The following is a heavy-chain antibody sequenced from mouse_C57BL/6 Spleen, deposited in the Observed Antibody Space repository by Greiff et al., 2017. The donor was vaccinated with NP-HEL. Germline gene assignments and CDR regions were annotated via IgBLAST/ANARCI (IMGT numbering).Heavy chain of an antibody. CDR1: GYTFTDYE. CDR3: TRVVITTVVADYFDY. J-gene: IGHJ2*01. V-gene: IGHV1-15*01. CDR2: IDPETGGT. Sequence: QVQLQQSGAGLVRPGASVTLSCKASGYTFTDYEMHWVKQTPVHGLEWIGAIDPETGGTAYNQKFKGKAILTADKSSSTAYMELRSLTSEDSAVYYCTRVVITTVVADYFDYWGQGTTLTVSS. D-gene: IGHD1-1*01.